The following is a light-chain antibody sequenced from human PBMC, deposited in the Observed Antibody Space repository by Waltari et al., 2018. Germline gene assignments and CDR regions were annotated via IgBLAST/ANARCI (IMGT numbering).Light chain of an antibody. CDR1: QSISSN. J-gene: IGKJ5*01. CDR2: GAS. Sequence: EIVMTQSPATLSVSPGERATLSCRASQSISSNLAWYQQKPGQAPRLLIYGASTRATAIPARFSGSGSGTEFTLTISSLQSEDFAVYYCQQYNNWPSITFGQGTRLGI. CDR3: QQYNNWPSIT. V-gene: IGKV3-15*01.